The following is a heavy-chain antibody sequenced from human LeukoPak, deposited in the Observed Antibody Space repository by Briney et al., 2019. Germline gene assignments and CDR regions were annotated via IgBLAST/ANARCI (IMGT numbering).Heavy chain of an antibody. Sequence: GGSLRLSCAASGFTFSYYSMNWVRQAPGKGLEWVSSISSSSGYIYYADSVKGRFTISRDNAKNSLYLQMNSLRAEDTAVYYCARVTYGDLRIDAFDIWGQGTMVTVSS. CDR1: GFTFSYYS. D-gene: IGHD4-17*01. J-gene: IGHJ3*02. CDR2: ISSSSGYI. CDR3: ARVTYGDLRIDAFDI. V-gene: IGHV3-21*01.